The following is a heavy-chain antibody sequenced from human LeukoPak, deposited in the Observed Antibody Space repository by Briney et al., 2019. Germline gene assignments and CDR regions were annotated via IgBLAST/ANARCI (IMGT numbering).Heavy chain of an antibody. CDR2: INPNSGGT. Sequence: GASVKVSCKASGYTFTGYYMHWVRQAPGQGLEWMGRINPNSGGTNYAQKFQGRVTMTRDTSISTAYMELSRLRSDDTAVYYCATDPAVGATLSTWGQGTLVTVSS. CDR1: GYTFTGYY. V-gene: IGHV1-2*06. CDR3: ATDPAVGATLST. J-gene: IGHJ5*02. D-gene: IGHD1-26*01.